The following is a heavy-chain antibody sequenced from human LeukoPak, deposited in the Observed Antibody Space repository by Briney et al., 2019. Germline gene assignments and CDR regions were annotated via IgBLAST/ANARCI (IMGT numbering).Heavy chain of an antibody. CDR1: GYTLTELS. Sequence: ASVKVSCKVSGYTLTELSMHWVRQAPGRGLEWMGGFDPEDGETIYAQKFQGRVTMTEDTSTDTAYMELSSLRSEDTAVYYCATDKPMTYYDFWSGYYHWGQGTLVTVSS. J-gene: IGHJ5*02. CDR2: FDPEDGET. D-gene: IGHD3-3*01. V-gene: IGHV1-24*01. CDR3: ATDKPMTYYDFWSGYYH.